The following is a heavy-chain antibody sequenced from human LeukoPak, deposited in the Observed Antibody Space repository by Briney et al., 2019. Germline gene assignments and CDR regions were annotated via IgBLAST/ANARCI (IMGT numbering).Heavy chain of an antibody. J-gene: IGHJ5*02. CDR3: ARRDYYGSGFEFDP. CDR2: INHSGST. D-gene: IGHD3-10*01. CDR1: GGSFSDYY. Sequence: ASETLSLTCAVYGGSFSDYYWSWIRQPPGKGLEWIGEINHSGSTNYNPSLKSRVTISVDTSKNQFSLKLSSVTAADTAVYYCARRDYYGSGFEFDPWGQGTLVTVSS. V-gene: IGHV4-34*01.